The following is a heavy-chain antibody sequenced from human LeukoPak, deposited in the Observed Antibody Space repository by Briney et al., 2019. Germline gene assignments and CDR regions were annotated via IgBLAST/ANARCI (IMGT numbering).Heavy chain of an antibody. CDR1: GFTFNTFN. Sequence: GGSLRLSCAASGFTFNTFNMNWVRQAPGKGLEWVSSITSSGDYIYYADSVKGRFTTSRDNAKNSLSLQLNSLRVEDTAVYYCARGHYDVLAASYKWTPDYWGQGTLDTVSS. CDR3: ARGHYDVLAASYKWTPDY. D-gene: IGHD3-9*01. J-gene: IGHJ4*02. CDR2: ITSSGDYI. V-gene: IGHV3-21*01.